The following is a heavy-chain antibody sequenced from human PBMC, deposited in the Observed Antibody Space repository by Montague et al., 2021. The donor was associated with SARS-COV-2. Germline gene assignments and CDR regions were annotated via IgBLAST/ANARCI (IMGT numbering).Heavy chain of an antibody. D-gene: IGHD2-15*01. CDR2: IYYTGGT. J-gene: IGHJ4*02. Sequence: SETLSLTCTVSGGSISPYYWNWIRHPPGKGLEWIGYIYYTGGTKYNPSLKSRVSMSVDTSKNQFSLRLTSVGATDTAVYYCARRAKAATFDSWGQGALVTVSS. CDR3: ARRAKAATFDS. V-gene: IGHV4-59*13. CDR1: GGSISPYY.